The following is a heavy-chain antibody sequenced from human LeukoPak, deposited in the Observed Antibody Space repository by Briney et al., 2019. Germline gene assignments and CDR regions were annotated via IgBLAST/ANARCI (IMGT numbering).Heavy chain of an antibody. V-gene: IGHV3-23*01. J-gene: IGHJ4*02. CDR1: GFTFSSYA. Sequence: PGGSLRLSCAASGFTFSSYAMSWVRQAPGRGLEWVSVIRVSGGSTFFADSVKGRFTISRDNSKNTLFLQMNSLRAEDTAVYYCVRDPYEAYWGQGTLVTVSS. CDR3: VRDPYEAY. D-gene: IGHD5-12*01. CDR2: IRVSGGST.